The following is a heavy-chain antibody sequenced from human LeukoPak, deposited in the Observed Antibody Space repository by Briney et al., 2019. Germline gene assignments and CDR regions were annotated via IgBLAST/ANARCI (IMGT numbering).Heavy chain of an antibody. V-gene: IGHV3-74*01. D-gene: IGHD3-10*01. CDR3: ARGRAGNYYNHNDY. CDR2: ISGDGSIT. Sequence: PGGSLRLSCAASGFTFSNAWMSWVRQAPGKGLVWASRISGDGSITAYADSVKGRFTISRDNAKNTLYLQMNSLRAEDTAVYYCARGRAGNYYNHNDYWGQGTLVTVSS. CDR1: GFTFSNAW. J-gene: IGHJ4*01.